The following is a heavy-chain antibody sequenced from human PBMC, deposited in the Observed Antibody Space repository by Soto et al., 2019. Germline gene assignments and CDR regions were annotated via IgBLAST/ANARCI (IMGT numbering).Heavy chain of an antibody. D-gene: IGHD2-15*01. J-gene: IGHJ4*02. V-gene: IGHV1-69*06. CDR1: GGTLSNYA. CDR3: LSGGSQHGIDY. Sequence: QVQLVQSGAEVKKPGSSVKVSCKASGGTLSNYAINWVRQAPGQGLEWMGGIIPMFGTTNYAQRFQGRITISADRSTSTAYMDVSSLRSEDTAVYFCLSGGSQHGIDYWGQGTPVTVSS. CDR2: IIPMFGTT.